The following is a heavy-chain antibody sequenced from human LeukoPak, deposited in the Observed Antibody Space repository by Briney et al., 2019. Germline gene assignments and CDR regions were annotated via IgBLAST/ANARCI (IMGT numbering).Heavy chain of an antibody. CDR1: GGSISTYC. CDR3: VRSDDFWSGYYGY. CDR2: IFYSGST. J-gene: IGHJ4*02. V-gene: IGHV4-59*01. D-gene: IGHD3-3*01. Sequence: PPETLSLTCAVSGGSISTYCWSWIRQPPGKGLEWIGYIFYSGSTNYNPSLKSRVTISVDTSKNQFSLKLSSVTAADTAVYYCVRSDDFWSGYYGYWGQGTLVTVSS.